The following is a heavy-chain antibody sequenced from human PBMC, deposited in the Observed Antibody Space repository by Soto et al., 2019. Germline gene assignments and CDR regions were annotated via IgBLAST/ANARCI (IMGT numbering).Heavy chain of an antibody. D-gene: IGHD6-19*01. CDR1: GFTFSSNV. CDR2: ISGSGVST. Sequence: EVQLLESGGGLVQPGESLRLSCAVSGFTFSSNVMSWVRQVPGKGLVWVSVISGSGVSTYYADSVKGRFTISRDNSKXXXXXXXXXLXXXXXXXXXXATGGWXXGRLDYWGQGTLVTVSS. J-gene: IGHJ4*02. V-gene: IGHV3-23*01. CDR3: ATGGWXXGRLDY.